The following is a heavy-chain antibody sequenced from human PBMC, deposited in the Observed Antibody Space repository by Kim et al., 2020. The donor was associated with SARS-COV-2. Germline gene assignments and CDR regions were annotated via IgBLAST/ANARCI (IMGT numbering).Heavy chain of an antibody. CDR2: IYPGDSDT. CDR3: ARGPPRGLVTEYNWFDP. CDR1: GYSFTSYW. D-gene: IGHD6-6*01. V-gene: IGHV5-51*01. J-gene: IGHJ5*02. Sequence: GESLKISCKGSGYSFTSYWIGWVRQMPGKGLEWMGIIYPGDSDTRYSPSLQGQVTISADKSISTAYLQWSSLKASDTAMYYCARGPPRGLVTEYNWFDPWGQGTLVTVSS.